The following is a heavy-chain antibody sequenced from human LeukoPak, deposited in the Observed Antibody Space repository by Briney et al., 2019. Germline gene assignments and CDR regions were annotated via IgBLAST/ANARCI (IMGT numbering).Heavy chain of an antibody. CDR2: IRSKAYGGTT. J-gene: IGHJ4*02. V-gene: IGHV3-49*03. Sequence: GRSLRLSXTASGFTFGDYAMSWFRQAPGKGLEWVGFIRSKAYGGTTEYAASVKGRFTISRDDSKSIAYLQMNSLKTEDTAVYYCTRDPTYDSSGYVFDYWGQGTLVTVSS. CDR3: TRDPTYDSSGYVFDY. D-gene: IGHD3-22*01. CDR1: GFTFGDYA.